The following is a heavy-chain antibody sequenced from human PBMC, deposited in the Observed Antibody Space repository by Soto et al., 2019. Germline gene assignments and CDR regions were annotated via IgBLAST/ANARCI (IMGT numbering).Heavy chain of an antibody. CDR2: IWYDGSNK. CDR1: GFTFSSYG. J-gene: IGHJ6*04. CDR3: GRDPLDGALYYSYSGMHV. D-gene: IGHD4-17*01. V-gene: IGHV3-33*01. Sequence: QVQLVESGGGVVQPGRSLRLSCAASGFTFSSYGMHWVRQAPGKGLEWVAVIWYDGSNKYYADSVKGRFTISRDNSKNTLYLQMTGRSAEDTVVYYGGRDPLDGALYYSYSGMHVGGKGTTFTVSS.